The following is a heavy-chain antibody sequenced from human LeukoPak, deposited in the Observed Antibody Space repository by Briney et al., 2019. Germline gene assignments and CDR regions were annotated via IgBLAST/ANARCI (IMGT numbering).Heavy chain of an antibody. CDR3: ARGPIYGSGSFFKL. J-gene: IGHJ4*02. Sequence: ASVKVSCKASGYTFTSCDINWVRQATGQGLEWMGWMNPNSGNTGYAQKFQGRVTMTRNTSISTAYMELSSLRSEDTAVYYCARGPIYGSGSFFKLWGQGTLVTVSS. V-gene: IGHV1-8*01. CDR2: MNPNSGNT. CDR1: GYTFTSCD. D-gene: IGHD3-10*01.